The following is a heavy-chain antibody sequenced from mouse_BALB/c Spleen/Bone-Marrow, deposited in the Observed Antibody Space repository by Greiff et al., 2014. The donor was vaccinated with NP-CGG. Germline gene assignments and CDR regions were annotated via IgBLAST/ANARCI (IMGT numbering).Heavy chain of an antibody. Sequence: QVQLKESGPGLVAPSQSLSITCTVSGFSLTSYGVHWVRQPPGKGLEWLGVIWAGGSTNYNSALMSRLSISKDNSKSQVFLKMNSLQTDDTAMYYRARDYYGSLYAMDYWGQGTSVTVSS. CDR2: IWAGGST. V-gene: IGHV2-9*02. J-gene: IGHJ4*01. CDR1: GFSLTSYG. D-gene: IGHD1-1*01. CDR3: ARDYYGSLYAMDY.